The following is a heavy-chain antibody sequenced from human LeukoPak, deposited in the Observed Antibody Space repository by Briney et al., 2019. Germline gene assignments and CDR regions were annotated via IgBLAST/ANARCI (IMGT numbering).Heavy chain of an antibody. D-gene: IGHD3-22*01. CDR2: IRSKTYGGTT. CDR1: GFPFGDYT. CDR3: TREKSYYYDTSGPDY. V-gene: IGHV3-49*03. J-gene: IGHJ4*02. Sequence: PGRSLRLSCTASGFPFGDYTMSWFRQAPGKGLEWVGFIRSKTYGGTTEYAASVKGRFTMSRDDSKSIAYLQLNSLKTEDTAVYYCTREKSYYYDTSGPDYWGQGTLVTVSS.